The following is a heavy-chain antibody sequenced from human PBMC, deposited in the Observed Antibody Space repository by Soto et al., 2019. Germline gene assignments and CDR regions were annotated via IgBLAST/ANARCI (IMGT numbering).Heavy chain of an antibody. CDR1: GFTFSSYG. J-gene: IGHJ4*02. V-gene: IGHV3-33*01. Sequence: GSLRLSCAASGFTFSSYGMHWVRQAPGKGLEWVAVIWYDGSNKYYADSVKGRFTISRDNSKNTLYLQMNSLRAEDTAVYYCARDITMFRGVYGPHFDYLGQGTLVTRLL. CDR3: ARDITMFRGVYGPHFDY. CDR2: IWYDGSNK. D-gene: IGHD3-10*01.